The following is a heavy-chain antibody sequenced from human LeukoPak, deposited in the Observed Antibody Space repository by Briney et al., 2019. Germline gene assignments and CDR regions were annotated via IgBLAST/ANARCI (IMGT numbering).Heavy chain of an antibody. CDR1: GGTFSSYA. V-gene: IGHV1-69*13. J-gene: IGHJ5*02. CDR3: ARGLVAVAGTNWFDP. CDR2: IIPIFGTA. Sequence: ASVKVSCKASGGTFSSYAISWVRQAPGQGLEWMGGIIPIFGTANYAQKFQGRVTITADESTSTAYMELSSLRSEDTAVYYYARGLVAVAGTNWFDPWGQGTLVTVSS. D-gene: IGHD6-19*01.